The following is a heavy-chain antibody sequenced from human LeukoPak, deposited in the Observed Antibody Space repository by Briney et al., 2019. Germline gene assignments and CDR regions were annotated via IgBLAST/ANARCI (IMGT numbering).Heavy chain of an antibody. CDR2: ITRSSGTI. V-gene: IGHV3-48*02. CDR1: GFTFCGYD. D-gene: IGHD1-7*01. Sequence: GGSLRLSCAASGFTFCGYDMNWVLQAPGKGLEWVSFITRSSGTIYYADSVKGRFTVSRDNAESSLYLQMNSLRDEDTAVYSCVRDKLGGAFDVWGHGTMVTVSS. CDR3: VRDKLGGAFDV. J-gene: IGHJ3*01.